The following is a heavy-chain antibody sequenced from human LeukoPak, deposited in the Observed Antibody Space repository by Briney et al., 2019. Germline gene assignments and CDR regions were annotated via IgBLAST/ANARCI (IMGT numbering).Heavy chain of an antibody. D-gene: IGHD5-18*01. J-gene: IGHJ4*02. Sequence: PGRSLRLSCAASGFTFSSYGMHWVRQAPGKGLEWVAVMSYDGSNKYYADSVKGRFTISRDNSKNTLYLQMNSLRAEDTAVYYCAKDLEYSYQNYFDYWGQGTLVTVSS. V-gene: IGHV3-30*18. CDR3: AKDLEYSYQNYFDY. CDR1: GFTFSSYG. CDR2: MSYDGSNK.